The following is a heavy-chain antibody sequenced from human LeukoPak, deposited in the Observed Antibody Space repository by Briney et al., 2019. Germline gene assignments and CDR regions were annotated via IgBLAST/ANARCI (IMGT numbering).Heavy chain of an antibody. CDR2: MYSSNSTI. V-gene: IGHV3-48*01. CDR1: GFTFSSYS. CDR3: ATVHLRLAVAAWESDY. Sequence: PGGSLRLSCAASGFTFSSYSMNGVRQSPGKGVEGVSYMYSSNSTIYCADSVKRRFTISRDNAKNSLYLQMNSLTAGDTAVYYCATVHLRLAVAAWESDYWGQGNLVTVSS. J-gene: IGHJ4*02. D-gene: IGHD2-15*01.